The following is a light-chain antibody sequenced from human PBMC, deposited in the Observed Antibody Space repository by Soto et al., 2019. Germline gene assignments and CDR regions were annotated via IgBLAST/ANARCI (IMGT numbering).Light chain of an antibody. V-gene: IGLV1-44*01. Sequence: QSVLTQPPSASGTPGQRVTISCSGSSSNIGSNTVNWYQQLPGTAPKLLIYSHNQRPSGVPDRFSGSKSGTSASLAISGLQSEDEADDYCAAWDASLNGYVFGTGTKLTVL. CDR3: AAWDASLNGYV. J-gene: IGLJ1*01. CDR1: SSNIGSNT. CDR2: SHN.